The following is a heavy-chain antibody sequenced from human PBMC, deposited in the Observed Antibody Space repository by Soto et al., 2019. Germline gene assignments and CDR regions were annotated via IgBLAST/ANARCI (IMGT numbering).Heavy chain of an antibody. CDR2: TRNKANSYST. J-gene: IGHJ4*02. Sequence: EVQLVESGGGLVQPGGSLRLSCAASGFTFSDHYMDWVRQAPGKGLEWVGRTRNKANSYSTEYAASVRGRFTISRDESHTSLYLQMTRLKTEDTAVYYCVRTSHYGSGSWNFDYWGQGTLVTVSS. D-gene: IGHD3-10*01. CDR1: GFTFSDHY. CDR3: VRTSHYGSGSWNFDY. V-gene: IGHV3-72*01.